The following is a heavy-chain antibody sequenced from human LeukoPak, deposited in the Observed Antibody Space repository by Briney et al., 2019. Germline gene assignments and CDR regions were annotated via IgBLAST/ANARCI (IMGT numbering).Heavy chain of an antibody. CDR3: AVYDSSGEGFAP. V-gene: IGHV3-53*04. D-gene: IGHD3-22*01. CDR2: IYSGGST. J-gene: IGHJ5*02. CDR1: GFTFSSYA. Sequence: PGGSLRLSCAASGFTFSSYAMSWVRQAPGKGLEWVSVIYSGGSTYYAASVKGRFTISRQDSKNTLYLQMNSLRAEDTAVYYCAVYDSSGEGFAPWGQGTLVTVPP.